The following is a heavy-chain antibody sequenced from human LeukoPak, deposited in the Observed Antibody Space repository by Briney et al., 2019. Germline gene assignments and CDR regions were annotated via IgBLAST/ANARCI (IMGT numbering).Heavy chain of an antibody. CDR2: IIPIFGTA. J-gene: IGHJ6*03. Sequence: ASVKVSRKASGGTFSSYAISWVRQAPGQGLEWMGGIIPIFGTANYAQKFQGRVTITTDESTSTAYMELSSLRSEDTAVYYCASADIVVVPAAIDGGYYYYMDVWGKGTTVTVSS. CDR1: GGTFSSYA. V-gene: IGHV1-69*05. CDR3: ASADIVVVPAAIDGGYYYYMDV. D-gene: IGHD2-2*02.